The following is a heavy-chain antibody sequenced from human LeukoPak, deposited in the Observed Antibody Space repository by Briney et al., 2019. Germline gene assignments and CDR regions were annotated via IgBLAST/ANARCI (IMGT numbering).Heavy chain of an antibody. CDR1: GFTFGDYA. CDR2: IQAKAYGGAT. D-gene: IGHD2-2*01. CDR3: TRAPHPRCSSSGCYLDY. Sequence: GRSLRLSCSTSGFTFGDYAMSWVRQAPGKGLEWVGFIQAKAYGGATKYAASVNGRFSISRDDSQSIANLQMNDLRTEDTAVYYCTRAPHPRCSSSGCYLDYWGQGTLVTVSS. V-gene: IGHV3-49*04. J-gene: IGHJ4*02.